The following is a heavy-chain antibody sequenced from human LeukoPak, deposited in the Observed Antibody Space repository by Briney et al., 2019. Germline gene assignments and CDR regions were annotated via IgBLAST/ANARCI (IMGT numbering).Heavy chain of an antibody. V-gene: IGHV4-61*08. D-gene: IGHD3-22*01. J-gene: IGHJ3*02. Sequence: PSETLSLTCTVSGGSISSGGYYWTWIRQHPGKGLEWIGYIYYSGSTNYNPSLKSRVTISVDTSKNQFSLKLSSVTAADTAVYYCARGGSMTYYYDSSGDAFDIWGQGTMVTVSS. CDR3: ARGGSMTYYYDSSGDAFDI. CDR2: IYYSGST. CDR1: GGSISSGGYY.